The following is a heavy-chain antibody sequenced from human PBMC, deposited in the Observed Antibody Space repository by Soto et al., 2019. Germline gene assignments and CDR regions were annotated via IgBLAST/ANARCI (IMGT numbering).Heavy chain of an antibody. V-gene: IGHV4-4*07. J-gene: IGHJ5*01. D-gene: IGHD3-9*01. CDR3: ARYYDILTGSEPAFPFDS. Sequence: PSETLSLPCTVSGGSISSYYWSWIRQPAGKGLEWIGRIYTSGSTNYNPSLKSRVTLSVDTSKNQCSLKLSSVTAADTAVYYCARYYDILTGSEPAFPFDSWGQGTMVTVSS. CDR1: GGSISSYY. CDR2: IYTSGST.